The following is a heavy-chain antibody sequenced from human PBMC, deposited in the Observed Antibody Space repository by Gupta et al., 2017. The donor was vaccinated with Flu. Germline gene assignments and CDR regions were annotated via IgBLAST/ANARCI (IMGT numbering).Heavy chain of an antibody. J-gene: IGHJ6*02. D-gene: IGHD1-26*01. V-gene: IGHV3-23*01. CDR2: ISASGSRT. CDR3: AKNRVAGAISYYYGLDV. CDR1: FSTNA. Sequence: FSTNAMSWVRQVPGKGLEWISGISASGSRTYYADSVKGRFTISRDTPKNTLYLQMNSLRADDTAIYYCAKNRVAGAISYYYGLDVWGQGTTVTVSS.